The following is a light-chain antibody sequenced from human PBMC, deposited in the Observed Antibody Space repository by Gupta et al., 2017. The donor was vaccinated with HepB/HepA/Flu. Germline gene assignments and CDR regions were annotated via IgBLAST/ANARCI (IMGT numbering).Light chain of an antibody. CDR1: QSVSNN. CDR2: GAS. J-gene: IGKJ4*01. CDR3: QHDNNWPLT. V-gene: IGKV3-15*01. Sequence: EIVMTQSPGTLSVSPGERATRPCRASQSVSNNLAWYQQIPGQAPRLLIFGASTRATGIPARFSGSGSGTDFTLTISSRQSEDFAVYYCQHDNNWPLTFGGGTKVEIK.